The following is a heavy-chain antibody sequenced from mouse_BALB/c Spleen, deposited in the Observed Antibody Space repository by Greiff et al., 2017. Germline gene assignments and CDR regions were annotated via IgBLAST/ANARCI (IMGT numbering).Heavy chain of an antibody. CDR2: IYPGNVNT. V-gene: IGHV1S56*01. J-gene: IGHJ4*01. CDR3: ARRDSYYDMDY. Sequence: QVQLQQSGPELVKPGASVRISCKASGYTFTSYYIHWVKQRPGQGLEWIGWIYPGNVNTKYNEKFKGKATLTADKSSSTAYMQLSSLTSEDSAVYFSARRDSYYDMDYWGQGTSVTVSS. CDR1: GYTFTSYY.